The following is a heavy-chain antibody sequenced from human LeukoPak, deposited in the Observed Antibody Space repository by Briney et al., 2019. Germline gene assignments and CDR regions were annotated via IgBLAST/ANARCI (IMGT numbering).Heavy chain of an antibody. V-gene: IGHV3-49*04. D-gene: IGHD6-13*01. J-gene: IGHJ6*03. CDR2: IRSKAYGGTT. CDR1: GFTFGDYA. CDR3: TRDRRGSSWSNHYYYYYYMDV. Sequence: GGSLILSCTASGFTFGDYAMSWVRQAPGKGLEWVGFIRSKAYGGTTEYAASVKGRFTISRDDSKSIAYLQMNSLKTEDTAVYYCTRDRRGSSWSNHYYYYYYMDVWGKGTTVTISS.